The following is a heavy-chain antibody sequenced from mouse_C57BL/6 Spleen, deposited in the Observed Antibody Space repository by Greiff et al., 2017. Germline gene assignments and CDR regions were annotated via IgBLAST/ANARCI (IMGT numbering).Heavy chain of an antibody. CDR2: INPGSGGT. J-gene: IGHJ3*01. CDR3: ARGGLLRVEGFAY. V-gene: IGHV1-54*01. Sequence: VKLMESGAELVRPGTSVKVSCKASGYAFTNYLIEWVKQRPGQGLEWIGVINPGSGGTNYNEKFKGKATLTADKSSSTAYMQLSSLTSEDAAVYFCARGGLLRVEGFAYWGQGTLVTVSA. CDR1: GYAFTNYL. D-gene: IGHD1-1*01.